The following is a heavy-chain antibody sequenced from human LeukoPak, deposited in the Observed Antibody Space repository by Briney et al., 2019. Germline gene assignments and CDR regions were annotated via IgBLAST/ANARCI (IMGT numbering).Heavy chain of an antibody. Sequence: SETLSLTCTVSDGSISSGGYYWSWIRQHPGKGLEWIGYIYYSGSTYYNPSLKSRVTISVDTSKNQFSLKLSSVTAADTAVYYCARVEMAYGGLYYFDYWGQGTLVTVSS. CDR3: ARVEMAYGGLYYFDY. CDR2: IYYSGST. J-gene: IGHJ4*02. D-gene: IGHD4-23*01. CDR1: DGSISSGGYY. V-gene: IGHV4-61*08.